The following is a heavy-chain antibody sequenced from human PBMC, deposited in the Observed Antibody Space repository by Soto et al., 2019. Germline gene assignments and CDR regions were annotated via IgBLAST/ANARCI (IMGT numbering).Heavy chain of an antibody. CDR2: VWYDGSYK. Sequence: QVQLVESGGGVVQPGRSLRLSCAECGLTFRNYGMHWVRKAPGKGMEWVEVVWYDGSYKYDADSVKGRFTIFRDTYKNTPYLQMNSLRGEDTAVYLCARENCKYCYFDYCGQGTLVTVSS. V-gene: IGHV3-33*01. J-gene: IGHJ4*02. CDR1: GLTFRNYG. D-gene: IGHD1-7*01. CDR3: ARENCKYCYFDY.